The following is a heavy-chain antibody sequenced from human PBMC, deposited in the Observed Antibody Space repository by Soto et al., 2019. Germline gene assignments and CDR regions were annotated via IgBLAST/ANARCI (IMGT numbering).Heavy chain of an antibody. CDR2: IYYSGST. CDR1: GGSISSGGYY. CDR3: ARKSSSWYDYFDY. J-gene: IGHJ4*02. Sequence: QVQLQESGPGLVKPSQTLSLTCTVSGGSISSGGYYWSWIRQHPGKGLEWVGYIYYSGSTYYNPSLKSRVTISVDTSKNQFSLKLSSVTAADTAVYYCARKSSSWYDYFDYWGQGTLVTVSS. V-gene: IGHV4-31*03. D-gene: IGHD6-13*01.